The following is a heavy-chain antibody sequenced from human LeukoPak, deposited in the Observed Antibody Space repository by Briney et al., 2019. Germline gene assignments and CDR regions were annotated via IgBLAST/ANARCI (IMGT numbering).Heavy chain of an antibody. CDR2: INAGNGNT. CDR1: GYTFTGYY. Sequence: ASVKVSCKASGYTFTGYYMHWVRQAPGQRLEWMGWINAGNGNTKHSQKFQGRVTITRDTSASTAYMELSSLRSEDTAVYYCASGLREFDYWGQGTLVTVSS. D-gene: IGHD2-15*01. J-gene: IGHJ4*02. V-gene: IGHV1-3*01. CDR3: ASGLREFDY.